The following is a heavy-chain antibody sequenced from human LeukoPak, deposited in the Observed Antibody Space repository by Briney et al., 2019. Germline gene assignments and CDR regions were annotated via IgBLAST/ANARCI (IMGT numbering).Heavy chain of an antibody. J-gene: IGHJ4*02. CDR3: AKDYYYGSGTYSPYFDY. CDR1: GFTFDDYT. CDR2: ISWDGGST. Sequence: PGGSLRLSCAASGFTFDDYTMHWVRQAPGKGLEWVSLISWDGGSTYYADSVKGRFTISRDNSKNSLYLQMNSLRTEDTALYYCAKDYYYGSGTYSPYFDYWGQGTLVTVSS. V-gene: IGHV3-43*01. D-gene: IGHD3-10*01.